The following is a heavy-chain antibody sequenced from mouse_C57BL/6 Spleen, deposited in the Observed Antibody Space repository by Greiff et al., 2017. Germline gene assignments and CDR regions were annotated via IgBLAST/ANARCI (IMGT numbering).Heavy chain of an antibody. V-gene: IGHV5-6*01. J-gene: IGHJ2*01. D-gene: IGHD3-2*02. CDR2: ISSGGSYT. CDR1: GFTFSSYG. CDR3: ARQDSSGYDY. Sequence: EVQVVESGGDLVKPGGSLKLSCAASGFTFSSYGMSWVRQTPDKRLEWVATISSGGSYTYYPDSVKGRVTISRDNAKNTLYLQMSSLKSEDTAMYYCARQDSSGYDYWGQGTTLTVSS.